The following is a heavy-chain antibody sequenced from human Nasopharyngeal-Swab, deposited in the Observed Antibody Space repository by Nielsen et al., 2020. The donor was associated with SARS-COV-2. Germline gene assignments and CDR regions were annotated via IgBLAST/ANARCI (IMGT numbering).Heavy chain of an antibody. CDR1: GGTFSSYA. Sequence: SVKISCKASGGTFSSYAINWVRQAPGQGLEWMGGIIPIFGTANYAQKFQGRVTITADESTSTAYMELSSLRSEDTAVYYCARDGDRRERWLQFLDYWGQGTLVTVSP. D-gene: IGHD5-24*01. CDR3: ARDGDRRERWLQFLDY. V-gene: IGHV1-69*13. CDR2: IIPIFGTA. J-gene: IGHJ4*02.